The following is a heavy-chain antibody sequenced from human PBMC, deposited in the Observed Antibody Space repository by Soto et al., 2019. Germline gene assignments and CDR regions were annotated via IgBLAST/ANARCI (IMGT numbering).Heavy chain of an antibody. J-gene: IGHJ6*02. Sequence: GGSLRLSCSASGFTFSSYWMHWVRQAPGKGLVWVSRINSDGSSTSYVDSVKGRFTISRDNAKNTLYLQMNSLRAEDTAVYYCARGLRYSPGMDVWGQGTTVTVSS. CDR3: ARGLRYSPGMDV. D-gene: IGHD3-16*01. CDR2: INSDGSST. V-gene: IGHV3-74*01. CDR1: GFTFSSYW.